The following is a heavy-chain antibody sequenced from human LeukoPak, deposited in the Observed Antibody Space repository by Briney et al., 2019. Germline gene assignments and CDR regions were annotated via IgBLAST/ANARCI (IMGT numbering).Heavy chain of an antibody. D-gene: IGHD6-13*01. V-gene: IGHV3-7*01. CDR1: GFIFSSYW. CDR2: IRQDGSVN. J-gene: IGHJ4*02. Sequence: PGGSLRLSCEASGFIFSSYWMSWVRQAPGKGLEWVATIRQDGSVNHCVDSVKGRFTISRDNAKNSLYLQMNSLRAEDTAVYYCARVSGSSSPARSFDYWGQGTLVTVSS. CDR3: ARVSGSSSPARSFDY.